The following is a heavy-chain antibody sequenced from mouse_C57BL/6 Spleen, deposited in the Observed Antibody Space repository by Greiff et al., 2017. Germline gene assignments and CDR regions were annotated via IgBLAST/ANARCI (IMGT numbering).Heavy chain of an antibody. CDR2: ISDGGSYT. Sequence: EVHLVESGGGLVKPGGSLQLSCAASGFTFSSYAMSWVRQTPEKRLEWVATISDGGSYTYYPDNVKGRFTISRDNAKNNLYLQMSHLKSEDTAMYYCARDRALYSSYAMDYWGQGTSGTVSS. J-gene: IGHJ4*01. D-gene: IGHD2-1*01. V-gene: IGHV5-4*01. CDR1: GFTFSSYA. CDR3: ARDRALYSSYAMDY.